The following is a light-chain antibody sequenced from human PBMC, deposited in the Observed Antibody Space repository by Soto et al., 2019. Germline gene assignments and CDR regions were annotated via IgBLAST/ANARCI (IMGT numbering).Light chain of an antibody. CDR1: SSNIGDNF. CDR2: SND. J-gene: IGLJ1*01. CDR3: SSWDDSLSGYV. Sequence: QSVLTQPPSASGAPGQRVTISCSGSSSNIGDNFVYWYQQLPATAPKLLIYSNDQRPSGVPDRFSGSKSGTSASLAISGLRPEDEADYYCSSWDDSLSGYVFGTGTQLTVL. V-gene: IGLV1-47*02.